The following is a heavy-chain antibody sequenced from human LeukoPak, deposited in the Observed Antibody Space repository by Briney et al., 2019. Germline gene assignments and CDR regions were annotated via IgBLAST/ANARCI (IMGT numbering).Heavy chain of an antibody. V-gene: IGHV4-34*01. D-gene: IGHD3-10*01. CDR3: ARGGNTYFSGSGTHP. J-gene: IGHJ5*02. CDR1: GGSFSGFF. CDR2: INRRGTT. Sequence: PSETLSLTCGVSGGSFSGFFWTWIRQSPGRGLEWIGEINRRGTTYYNPSLESRLAISLDTSRNQFFLNLTSVTAADTAVYFCARGGNTYFSGSGTHPWGQGTLVTVSS.